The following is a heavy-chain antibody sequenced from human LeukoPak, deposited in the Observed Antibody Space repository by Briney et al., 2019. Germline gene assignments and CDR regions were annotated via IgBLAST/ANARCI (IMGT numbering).Heavy chain of an antibody. V-gene: IGHV4-34*01. CDR1: GGSFSGYY. CDR2: INHSGSN. J-gene: IGHJ5*02. Sequence: SETLSLTCAVYGGSFSGYYWSWIRQPPGKGLEWIGEINHSGSNNYNPSLKSRVTISVDTSKNQFSLKLSSVTAADTAVYYCARGGENIVVVPAAIFLDPWGQGTLVTVSS. D-gene: IGHD2-2*01. CDR3: ARGGENIVVVPAAIFLDP.